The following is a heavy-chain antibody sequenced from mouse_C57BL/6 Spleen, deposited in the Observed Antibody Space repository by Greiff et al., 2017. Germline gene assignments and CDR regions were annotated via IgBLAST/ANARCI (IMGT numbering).Heavy chain of an antibody. CDR2: IRSKSSNYAT. J-gene: IGHJ4*01. D-gene: IGHD1-1*01. CDR3: VRGLTTVGSYAMDY. CDR1: GFTFNTYA. V-gene: IGHV10-3*01. Sequence: EVMLVESGGGLVQPKGSLKLSCAASGFTFNTYAMHWVRQAPGKGLEWVARIRSKSSNYATYYADSVKDRFTISRDDSQSMLYLQMNNLKTEDTAMYYCVRGLTTVGSYAMDYWGQGTSVTVSS.